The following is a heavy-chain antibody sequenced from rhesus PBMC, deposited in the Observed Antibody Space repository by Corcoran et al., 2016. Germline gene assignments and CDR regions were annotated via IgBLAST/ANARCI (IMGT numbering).Heavy chain of an antibody. D-gene: IGHD6-25*01. J-gene: IGHJ4*01. V-gene: IGHV4-99*02. CDR1: GYSISSGYN. Sequence: QVQLQESGPGLVKPSETLSLTCAVSGYSISSGYNWGWIRQPPGKGLEYIGYINGSSGSTYYNPSLKSRVTISKDTSKTQFSLKLSSVTAADTAVYYFTRDRWGGSFDYWGQGVLVTVSS. CDR2: INGSSGST. CDR3: TRDRWGGSFDY.